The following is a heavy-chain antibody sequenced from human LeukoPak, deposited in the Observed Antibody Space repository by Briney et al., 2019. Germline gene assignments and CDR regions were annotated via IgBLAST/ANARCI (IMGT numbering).Heavy chain of an antibody. Sequence: GGSLRLSCAASGFSFSDYWMSWVRQAPGKGLEWVASIGKDGSAKYYVDSEKGRFTSSRDNAKNSLYLQMNNLRAEDTAVYYCARDPESQRGRDGLDYWGQGTLVTVSS. CDR1: GFSFSDYW. J-gene: IGHJ4*02. D-gene: IGHD1-14*01. CDR3: ARDPESQRGRDGLDY. V-gene: IGHV3-7*01. CDR2: IGKDGSAK.